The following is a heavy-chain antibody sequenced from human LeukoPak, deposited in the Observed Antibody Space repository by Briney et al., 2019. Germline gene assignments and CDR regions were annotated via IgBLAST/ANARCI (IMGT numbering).Heavy chain of an antibody. Sequence: KPSETLSLTCTVSGGSISTRDSYWAWIRQPPGKGLEWIGSIYYDGSTYYSPSLKSRVTMSVDTSKNQFSLKLSSMTAADTAVYYCAGPKNSGSYSYWGQGTLVTVPS. V-gene: IGHV4-39*01. J-gene: IGHJ4*02. D-gene: IGHD1-26*01. CDR3: AGPKNSGSYSY. CDR2: IYYDGST. CDR1: GGSISTRDSY.